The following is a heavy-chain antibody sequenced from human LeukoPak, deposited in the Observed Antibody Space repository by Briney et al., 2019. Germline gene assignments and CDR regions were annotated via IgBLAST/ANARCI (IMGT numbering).Heavy chain of an antibody. Sequence: PSETLSLTCTVSGGSISSYYWSWIRQPPGKGLEWIGYIYYSGSTNYNPSLKSRVTISVDTSKNQFSLKLSSVTAADTAVYYCARSYDYVTPFDPWGQGTLVTVSS. CDR3: ARSYDYVTPFDP. CDR2: IYYSGST. J-gene: IGHJ5*02. CDR1: GGSISSYY. D-gene: IGHD3-16*01. V-gene: IGHV4-59*01.